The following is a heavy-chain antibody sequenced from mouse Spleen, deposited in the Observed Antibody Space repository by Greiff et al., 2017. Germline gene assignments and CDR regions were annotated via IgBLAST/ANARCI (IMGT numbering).Heavy chain of an antibody. D-gene: IGHD2-12*01. CDR2: INPSTGGT. CDR3: ARGYSYYSYEAWFAY. J-gene: IGHJ3*01. V-gene: IGHV1-42*01. CDR1: GYSFTGYY. Sequence: EVQLQQSGPELVKPGASVKISCKASGYSFTGYYMNWVKQSPEKSLEWIGEINPSTGGTTYNQKFKAKATLTVDKSSSTAYMQLKSLTSEDSAVYYCARGYSYYSYEAWFAYWGQGTLVTVSA.